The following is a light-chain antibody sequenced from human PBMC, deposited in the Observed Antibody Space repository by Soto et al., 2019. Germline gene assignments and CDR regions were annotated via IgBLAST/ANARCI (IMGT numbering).Light chain of an antibody. CDR3: HQHSSWPLP. Sequence: ESVFTHSPGTLSLSPGERATLSCSASQSVSNFFAWYQQKPSPAPRPLIYGTSNRATGIPARFSGSGSGTDFTFTISSLEPEDFEVYFCHQHSSWPLPFGGGTKVDI. CDR1: QSVSNF. J-gene: IGKJ4*01. V-gene: IGKV3-11*01. CDR2: GTS.